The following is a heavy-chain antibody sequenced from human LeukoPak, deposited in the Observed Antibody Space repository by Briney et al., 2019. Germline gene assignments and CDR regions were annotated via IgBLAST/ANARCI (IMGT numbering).Heavy chain of an antibody. D-gene: IGHD5-12*01. Sequence: ASVKVSCKASTYTFTRYGISWVRQAPGQGLEWMGWISGYNGNTNYAQKFLGRVSMTADTATSAAYMELRSLTSDDTAMYYCARSGRGTYYYFDLWGQGTLVTVSS. J-gene: IGHJ4*02. CDR1: TYTFTRYG. CDR2: ISGYNGNT. V-gene: IGHV1-18*01. CDR3: ARSGRGTYYYFDL.